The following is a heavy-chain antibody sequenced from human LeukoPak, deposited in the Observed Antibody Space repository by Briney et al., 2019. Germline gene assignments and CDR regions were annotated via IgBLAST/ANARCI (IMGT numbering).Heavy chain of an antibody. CDR1: GFTFSSFE. D-gene: IGHD3-9*01. V-gene: IGHV3-21*01. J-gene: IGHJ3*02. Sequence: PGGSLRLSCAASGFTFSSFEMNWVRQAPGKGLEWVSSISSSSSYIYYADSVKGRFTISRDNAKNSLYLQMNSLRAEDTAVYYCARGRLRYFDWLFVFDIWGQGTMVTVSS. CDR2: ISSSSSYI. CDR3: ARGRLRYFDWLFVFDI.